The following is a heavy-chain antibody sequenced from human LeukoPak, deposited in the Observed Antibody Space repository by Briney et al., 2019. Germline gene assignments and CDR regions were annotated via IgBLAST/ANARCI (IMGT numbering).Heavy chain of an antibody. J-gene: IGHJ6*02. D-gene: IGHD3-10*01. V-gene: IGHV4-34*01. CDR1: GGSFSGYY. CDR2: INHSGST. Sequence: SSETLSLTYAVYGGSFSGYYWSWIRQPPGKGLEWVGEINHSGSTNYNPSLKSRVTISVDTSKNQFSLKLSSVTAADTAVYYCARVRYYYGSGSYYQALTYYYYGMDVWGQGTTVTVSS. CDR3: ARVRYYYGSGSYYQALTYYYYGMDV.